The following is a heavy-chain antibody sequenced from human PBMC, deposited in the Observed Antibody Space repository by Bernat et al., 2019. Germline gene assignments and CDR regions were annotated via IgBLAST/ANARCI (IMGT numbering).Heavy chain of an antibody. CDR1: RFTFSSYA. Sequence: EVQLLESGGGLVQPGGSLRLSCAASRFTFSSYAMNWVRQAPGKGLEWGAGIGTTISSGGSPDYAHSMKDRFTISGDNSKSTLYLQMNSLRDEDTAVYSCAWDGTRGSGNSYYGMDVWGQGTTVTVSS. V-gene: IGHV3-23*01. CDR3: AWDGTRGSGNSYYGMDV. D-gene: IGHD3-10*01. J-gene: IGHJ6*02. CDR2: TISSGGSP.